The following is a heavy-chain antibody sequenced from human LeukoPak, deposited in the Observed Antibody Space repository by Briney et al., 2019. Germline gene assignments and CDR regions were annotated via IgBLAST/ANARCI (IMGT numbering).Heavy chain of an antibody. CDR3: ARGRTYYYDSSGYYY. CDR1: GGSISSSSYY. J-gene: IGHJ4*02. D-gene: IGHD3-22*01. Sequence: SETLSLTCTVSGGSISSSSYYWGWIRQTPGKGLEWIGSIYYSGSTFYSPSLKSRVTISVDTSKNQFSLKLSSVTAADTAVYYCARGRTYYYDSSGYYYWGQGTLVTVSS. CDR2: IYYSGST. V-gene: IGHV4-39*01.